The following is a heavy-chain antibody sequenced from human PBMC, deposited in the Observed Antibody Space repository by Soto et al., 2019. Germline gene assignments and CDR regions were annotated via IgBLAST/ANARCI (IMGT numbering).Heavy chain of an antibody. Sequence: SVKVSCKASGGTFSSYAISWVRQAPGQGLEWMGGIIPIFGTANYAQKFQGRVTITADESTSTAYMELSSLRSEDTAVYYCARYLAYYDSCGYSGVSWFDPWGQGTLVTVSS. CDR1: GGTFSSYA. J-gene: IGHJ5*02. CDR3: ARYLAYYDSCGYSGVSWFDP. D-gene: IGHD3-22*01. CDR2: IIPIFGTA. V-gene: IGHV1-69*13.